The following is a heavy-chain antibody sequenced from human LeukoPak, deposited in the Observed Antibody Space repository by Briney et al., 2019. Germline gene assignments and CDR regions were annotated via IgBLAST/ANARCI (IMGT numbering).Heavy chain of an antibody. CDR2: INNDGSST. D-gene: IGHD3-10*01. J-gene: IGHJ6*03. V-gene: IGHV3-74*01. CDR1: GFTFSSYW. Sequence: PGGPLRLSCRASGFTFSSYWMHWVRQAPGKGLVWVSRINNDGSSTSYADSVQGRFTISRDNAKNTLYLQMNSLRAEDTALYYCARVARGDYYYYYMDVWGKGTTVTVSS. CDR3: ARVARGDYYYYYMDV.